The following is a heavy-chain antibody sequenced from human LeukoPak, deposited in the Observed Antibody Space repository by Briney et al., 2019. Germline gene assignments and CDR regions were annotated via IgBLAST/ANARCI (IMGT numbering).Heavy chain of an antibody. J-gene: IGHJ6*03. D-gene: IGHD2-15*01. Sequence: GGSLRLSCAASGFTFSSYEMNWVRQAPGKGLEWVSYTSSSGSTIYYADSVKGRFTISRDNAKNSLYLQMNSLRAEDTALYYCAREGKDIYYYMDVWGKGTTVTVSS. CDR3: AREGKDIYYYMDV. CDR1: GFTFSSYE. CDR2: TSSSGSTI. V-gene: IGHV3-48*03.